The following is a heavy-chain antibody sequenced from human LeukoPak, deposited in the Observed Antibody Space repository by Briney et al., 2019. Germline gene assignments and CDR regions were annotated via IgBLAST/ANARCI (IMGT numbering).Heavy chain of an antibody. J-gene: IGHJ4*03. CDR1: GFTFSNYN. D-gene: IGHD1-26*01. V-gene: IGHV3-21*01. CDR3: ARYSGTYRDY. Sequence: GGSLRLSCAASGFTFSNYNMNWVRQAPGKGLEWVSSITSGSSYIFYADSVKGRFTISRDNAKNSLYLQMNSLRVEDTALYYCARYSGTYRDYWGQGTTVTVSS. CDR2: ITSGSSYI.